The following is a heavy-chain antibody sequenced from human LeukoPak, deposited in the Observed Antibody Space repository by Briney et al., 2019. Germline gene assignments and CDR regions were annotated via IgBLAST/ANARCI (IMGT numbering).Heavy chain of an antibody. J-gene: IGHJ4*02. CDR1: GFTFSSYA. V-gene: IGHV3-23*01. CDR3: ASPLGGSSSWYCFDY. Sequence: GGSLRLSCAASGFTFSSYAMNWVRQAPGKGLEWVSAISGSGGSTYYADSVKGRLTISRDNSKNTLYLQMNSLRAEDTAVYYCASPLGGSSSWYCFDYWGQGTLVTVSS. D-gene: IGHD6-13*01. CDR2: ISGSGGST.